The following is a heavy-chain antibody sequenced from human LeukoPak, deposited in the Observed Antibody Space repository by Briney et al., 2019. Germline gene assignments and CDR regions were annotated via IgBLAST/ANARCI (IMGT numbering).Heavy chain of an antibody. D-gene: IGHD6-19*01. CDR2: IKSKSDGGKA. J-gene: IGHJ4*02. CDR3: ATGGSAWSFDY. Sequence: GGSLRLSCAASGFTFSWYWMSWVRQAPGKGLEWVGHIKSKSDGGKADYGAPVKGRFTISRDDSKDTVHLQMNSLKSEDTAVYYCATGGSAWSFDYWGQGILVTVSS. V-gene: IGHV3-15*01. CDR1: GFTFSWYW.